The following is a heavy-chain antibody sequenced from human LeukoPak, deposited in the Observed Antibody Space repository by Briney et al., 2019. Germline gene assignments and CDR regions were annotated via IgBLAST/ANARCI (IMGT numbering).Heavy chain of an antibody. D-gene: IGHD6-13*01. V-gene: IGHV4-4*02. J-gene: IGHJ4*02. Sequence: SETLSLTCAVSGGSISSSNWWSWVRQPPGKGLEWIGEIYHSGSTNYNPSLKSRVTISVDKSKNQFSLKLSSVTAADTAMYYCARVSAAGTGPDSWGQGTLVTVSS. CDR2: IYHSGST. CDR3: ARVSAAGTGPDS. CDR1: GGSISSSNW.